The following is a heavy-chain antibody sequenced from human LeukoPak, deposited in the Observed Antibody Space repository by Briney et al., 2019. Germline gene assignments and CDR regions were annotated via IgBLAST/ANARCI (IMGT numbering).Heavy chain of an antibody. CDR1: GYTFTGYY. D-gene: IGHD1-7*01. V-gene: IGHV1-2*02. Sequence: ASVKVSCKASGYTFTGYYMHWVRQAPGQGLEWMGWINPNSGGTNYAQKFQGRVTVTRDTSISTAYMELSRLRSDDTAVYYCARDGDGGNWNYVKNYWGQGTLVTVSS. J-gene: IGHJ4*02. CDR3: ARDGDGGNWNYVKNY. CDR2: INPNSGGT.